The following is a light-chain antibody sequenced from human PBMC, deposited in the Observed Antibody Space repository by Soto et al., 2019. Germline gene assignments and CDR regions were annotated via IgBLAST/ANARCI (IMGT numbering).Light chain of an antibody. CDR1: SSDVGGYRY. V-gene: IGLV2-11*01. CDR2: DVS. CDR3: CSYAGSYTLV. Sequence: QSVLTQPRSVSGSPGQSVTISCTGTSSDVGGYRYVSWYRQHPGKAPKLMIYDVSKRPSGVPDRFSGSKSGNTASLTISGLQAEDEADYYCCSYAGSYTLVFGTGTKLTIL. J-gene: IGLJ1*01.